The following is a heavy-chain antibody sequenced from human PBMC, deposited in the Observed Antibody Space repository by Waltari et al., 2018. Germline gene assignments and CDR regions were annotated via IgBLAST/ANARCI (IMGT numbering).Heavy chain of an antibody. CDR3: ARGELGYCSGGSCYNAFDI. CDR1: GGTFSSYA. Sequence: QVQLVQSGAEVKKPGSSVKVSCKASGGTFSSYALSWVRQAPGQGLEWMGGIIPIFGTANYAQKFQGRVTITTDESTSTAYMELSSLRSEDTAVYYCARGELGYCSGGSCYNAFDIWGQGTMVSVSS. D-gene: IGHD2-15*01. J-gene: IGHJ3*02. CDR2: IIPIFGTA. V-gene: IGHV1-69*05.